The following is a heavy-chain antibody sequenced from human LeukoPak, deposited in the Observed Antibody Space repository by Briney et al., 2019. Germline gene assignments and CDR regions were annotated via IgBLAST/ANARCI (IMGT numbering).Heavy chain of an antibody. V-gene: IGHV3-7*01. Sequence: GGSLRLSCVASGFTFSTYWMTWVRQVPGKGLEWVANIKHDGSETHYAASVKGRFAVSRDNAKNSLYLQMNSLRAEDTAVYYCARPRLELRRGAFDIWGQGTMVTVSS. CDR2: IKHDGSET. CDR1: GFTFSTYW. J-gene: IGHJ3*02. D-gene: IGHD1-7*01. CDR3: ARPRLELRRGAFDI.